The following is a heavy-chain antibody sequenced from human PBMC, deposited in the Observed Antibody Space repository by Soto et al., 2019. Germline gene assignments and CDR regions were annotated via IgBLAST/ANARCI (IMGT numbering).Heavy chain of an antibody. D-gene: IGHD2-2*01. CDR1: GGSFSGYY. J-gene: IGHJ5*02. Sequence: QVQLQQWGAGLLKPSETLSLTCAVYGGSFSGYYWSWIRQPPGKGLECIGEIDHSGSTNYNPSLKGRVTISVDTSKNQFPLKLSSVTAADTAVYYCASQSRYCSSTSCYGWWFDPWGQGTLVTVSS. CDR2: IDHSGST. V-gene: IGHV4-34*01. CDR3: ASQSRYCSSTSCYGWWFDP.